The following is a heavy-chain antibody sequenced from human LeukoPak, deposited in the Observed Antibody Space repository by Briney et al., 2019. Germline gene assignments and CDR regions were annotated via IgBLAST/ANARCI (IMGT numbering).Heavy chain of an antibody. CDR1: GGSISSSSYY. CDR2: IYYSGST. J-gene: IGHJ4*02. CDR3: ARMGENGGYTTTFDY. Sequence: SETLSLTCTVSGGSISSSSYYWGWIRQPPGKGLEWIGSIYYSGSTYYNPSLKSRVTICVDTSKNQFSLKLSSVTAADTAVYYCARMGENGGYTTTFDYWGQGTLVTVSS. V-gene: IGHV4-39*01. D-gene: IGHD4-23*01.